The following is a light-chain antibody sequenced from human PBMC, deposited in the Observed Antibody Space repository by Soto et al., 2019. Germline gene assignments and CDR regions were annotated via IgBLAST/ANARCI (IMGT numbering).Light chain of an antibody. Sequence: QTVVTQPASVSESPGQSITISCTGTSSDVGGYNYVSWYQQHPGKAPKLMIYDVSNRPSGVSNRFSGSKSGNTASLTISGLQAEDEADYYCSSYTSSSTLVFGTGTKLTVL. V-gene: IGLV2-14*01. CDR2: DVS. CDR3: SSYTSSSTLV. CDR1: SSDVGGYNY. J-gene: IGLJ1*01.